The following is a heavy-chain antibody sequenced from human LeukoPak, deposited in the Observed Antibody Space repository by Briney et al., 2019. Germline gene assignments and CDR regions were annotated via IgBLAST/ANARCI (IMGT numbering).Heavy chain of an antibody. J-gene: IGHJ4*02. CDR2: TYYSSKWYN. V-gene: IGHV6-1*01. CDR1: GHSVSSSGVA. D-gene: IGHD3-22*01. Sequence: SQTLSLTCAISGHSVSSSGVAWNWIRQSPSRGLEWLGGTYYSSKWYNDYAVSLKGRISISADTSKNHFSLQLDSVTPEDTAEYYCRRVVSRAFEHWGQGTLVTVSS. CDR3: RRVVSRAFEH.